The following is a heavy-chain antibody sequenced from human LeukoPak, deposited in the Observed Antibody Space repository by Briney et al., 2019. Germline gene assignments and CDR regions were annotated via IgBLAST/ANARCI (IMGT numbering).Heavy chain of an antibody. D-gene: IGHD4-17*01. V-gene: IGHV3-30*18. CDR1: GFTFSSYG. J-gene: IGHJ3*02. CDR2: ISYDGSNK. CDR3: AKGFVAVTTWRDAFDI. Sequence: GGSLRLSCAASGFTFSSYGLHWVRQAQGKGLEWVAVISYDGSNKYYADSVKGRFTISRDNSKNTLYLQMNSLRAEDTAVYYCAKGFVAVTTWRDAFDIWGQGTMVTVSS.